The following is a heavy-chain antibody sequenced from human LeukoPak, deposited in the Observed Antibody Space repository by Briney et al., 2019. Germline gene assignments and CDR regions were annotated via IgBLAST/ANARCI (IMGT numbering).Heavy chain of an antibody. Sequence: PSETLSLTCAVSGYSISSGYYWGWIRQPPGKGLEWIGSIYHSGSTYYNPSLKSRVTISVDTSKNRFSLKLSSVTATDTAVYYCAIGPGYSSGWYLYWGQGTLVTVSS. CDR3: AIGPGYSSGWYLY. J-gene: IGHJ4*02. D-gene: IGHD6-19*01. V-gene: IGHV4-38-2*01. CDR1: GYSISSGYY. CDR2: IYHSGST.